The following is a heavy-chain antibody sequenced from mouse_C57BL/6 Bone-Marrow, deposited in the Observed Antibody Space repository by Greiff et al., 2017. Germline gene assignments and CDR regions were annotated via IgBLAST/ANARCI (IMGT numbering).Heavy chain of an antibody. V-gene: IGHV14-2*01. Sequence: VQLQQSGAELVKPGASVKLSCTASGFNIKDYYMHWVKQRTEQGLEWIGRIDPEDGETKYAPKFPGKATITADTSSNTAYLQLSSLTSEDTAGYYGARGVYDLDYWGQGTTLTVSS. CDR2: IDPEDGET. J-gene: IGHJ2*01. CDR1: GFNIKDYY. CDR3: ARGVYDLDY. D-gene: IGHD2-14*01.